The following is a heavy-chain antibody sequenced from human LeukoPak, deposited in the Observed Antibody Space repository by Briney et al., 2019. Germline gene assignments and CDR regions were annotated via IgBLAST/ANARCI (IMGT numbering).Heavy chain of an antibody. CDR2: ISCVATNK. D-gene: IGHD1-26*01. Sequence: GGSLRLSCAASGFIFSNYAMHWVRQAPGKGLEWVAVISCVATNKYYADSVKGRFTISRDNSKNTLFLQMNSLRAEDTAVYYCARGWELQDDYFDFWGQGTLVTVSS. CDR3: ARGWELQDDYFDF. J-gene: IGHJ4*02. CDR1: GFIFSNYA. V-gene: IGHV3-30*01.